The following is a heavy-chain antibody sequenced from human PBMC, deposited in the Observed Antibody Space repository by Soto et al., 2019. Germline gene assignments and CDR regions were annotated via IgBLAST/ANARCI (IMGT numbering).Heavy chain of an antibody. CDR1: GVSISRGDW. Sequence: QVLLHESGPGLVKPSGTLSLTCTVSGVSISRGDWWSWVRQAPGKELQWIGEIHHRAGTSSHPSLRSRVSLSVDTSKNQFSLNLKSVTAADTGVYYCARLVYDTRLNYLYLDSWGQGLLVTLSS. D-gene: IGHD3-22*01. J-gene: IGHJ4*02. CDR2: IHHRAGT. CDR3: ARLVYDTRLNYLYLDS. V-gene: IGHV4-4*02.